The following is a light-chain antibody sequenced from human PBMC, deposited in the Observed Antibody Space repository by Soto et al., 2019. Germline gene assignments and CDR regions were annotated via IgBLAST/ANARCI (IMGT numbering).Light chain of an antibody. CDR2: DVS. CDR3: SSYTSSITYV. J-gene: IGLJ1*01. CDR1: SSDVGGYHY. Sequence: QSVLPQLASMSGSPGQSITITCTGTSSDVGGYHYVSWYQQYPGKAPKVMIYDVSNRPSGVSNRFSGSKSGTTASLTISGLQAEDEADYYCSSYTSSITYVFGTGTKDTVL. V-gene: IGLV2-14*01.